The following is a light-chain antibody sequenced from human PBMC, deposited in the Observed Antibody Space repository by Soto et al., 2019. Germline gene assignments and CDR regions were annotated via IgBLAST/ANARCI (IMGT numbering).Light chain of an antibody. CDR2: GAS. CDR3: HQYNNWPRT. J-gene: IGKJ1*01. Sequence: IVMTQSPSTLSLVPGEGVPLSCRASQSVSSNVAWYQQKPGQAPRLLIYGASTRATGIPARFSGSGSGTEFTLTISSLQSEDFAVYYCHQYNNWPRTFGQGIKVDIK. V-gene: IGKV3D-15*01. CDR1: QSVSSN.